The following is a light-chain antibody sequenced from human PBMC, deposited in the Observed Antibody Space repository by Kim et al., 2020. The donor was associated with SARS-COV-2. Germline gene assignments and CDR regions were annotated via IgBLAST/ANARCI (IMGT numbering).Light chain of an antibody. CDR2: EGS. CDR1: SSDVGSYSL. Sequence: QSALTQPASVSGSPGQSITISCTGTSSDVGSYSLVSWYQQLPGKAPKLMIYEGSKRPSGVSPRFSGSKSGNTASLTISGLQAEDEADYYCCSHAGGGTMIFGGGTQLTVL. J-gene: IGLJ2*01. V-gene: IGLV2-23*01. CDR3: CSHAGGGTMI.